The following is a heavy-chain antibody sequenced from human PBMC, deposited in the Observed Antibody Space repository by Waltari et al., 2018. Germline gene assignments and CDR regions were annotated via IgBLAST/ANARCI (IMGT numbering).Heavy chain of an antibody. CDR2: INPNSGGT. CDR3: ARDRELLWFRELLDY. Sequence: QVQLVQSGAEVKKPGASVKVSCKASGYTYTGYYMHWVRQAPGQGLEWMGRINPNSGGTNYAQKFQGRVTMTSDTSISTAYMELSRLRSDDTAVYYCARDRELLWFRELLDYWGQGTLVTVSS. CDR1: GYTYTGYY. V-gene: IGHV1-2*06. J-gene: IGHJ4*02. D-gene: IGHD3-10*01.